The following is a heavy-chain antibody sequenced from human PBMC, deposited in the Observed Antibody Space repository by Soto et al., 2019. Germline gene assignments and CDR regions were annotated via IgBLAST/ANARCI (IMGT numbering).Heavy chain of an antibody. D-gene: IGHD6-19*01. V-gene: IGHV3-23*01. J-gene: IGHJ4*02. CDR2: ISGSGGST. CDR3: AKDGSGWSHTQYFYY. CDR1: GFTFSSYA. Sequence: GWSLRLSFAASGFTFSSYAMSWVRQAPGKGLEWVSAISGSGGSTYYADSVKGRFTISRDNSKNTLYLQMNSLRAEETAVYYCAKDGSGWSHTQYFYYWGQGTLVTVSS.